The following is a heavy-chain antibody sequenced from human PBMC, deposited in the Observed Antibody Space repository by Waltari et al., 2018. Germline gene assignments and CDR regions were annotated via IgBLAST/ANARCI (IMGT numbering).Heavy chain of an antibody. V-gene: IGHV4-59*01. J-gene: IGHJ4*02. Sequence: QVQLQESGPGLVKPSETLSLTCTVSGGSISSYYWSWIRQPPGKGLEWIGYIYYSGSTNYNPSLKSRVTISVDTSKNQFSLKRSSVTAEDTAVYYCARTHDYIWGSYLGYFDCWGQGTLVTVSS. CDR3: ARTHDYIWGSYLGYFDC. CDR1: GGSISSYY. CDR2: IYYSGST. D-gene: IGHD3-16*02.